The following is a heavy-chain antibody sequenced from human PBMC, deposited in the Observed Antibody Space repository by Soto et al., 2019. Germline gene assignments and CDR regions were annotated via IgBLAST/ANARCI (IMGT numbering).Heavy chain of an antibody. J-gene: IGHJ4*02. CDR3: ARCSVEMGSYYFDY. V-gene: IGHV4-31*03. D-gene: IGHD2-2*01. CDR2: IYYSGST. Sequence: QVQLQESGPGLVKPSQTLSLTCTVSGGSISSGGYYWSWIRQHPGKGLEWIGYIYYSGSTYYNPSLKSRVTITVDTSSNQFSLKLSSVTAADTAVYYCARCSVEMGSYYFDYWGQGTLVTVSS. CDR1: GGSISSGGYY.